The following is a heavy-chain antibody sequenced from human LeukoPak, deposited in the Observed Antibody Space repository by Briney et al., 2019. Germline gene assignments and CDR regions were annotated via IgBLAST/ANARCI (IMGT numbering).Heavy chain of an antibody. Sequence: PGGSLRLSCVASGFTFSSSAMSWVRQAPGKGLEWVSVISGSGIDTYYADSVKGRLTISRDISKNTLCLQMNSLRAEDTAVYYCAKGDSGMVRRYYFDYWGQGTLVTVSS. D-gene: IGHD5-18*01. V-gene: IGHV3-23*01. CDR2: ISGSGIDT. CDR1: GFTFSSSA. CDR3: AKGDSGMVRRYYFDY. J-gene: IGHJ4*02.